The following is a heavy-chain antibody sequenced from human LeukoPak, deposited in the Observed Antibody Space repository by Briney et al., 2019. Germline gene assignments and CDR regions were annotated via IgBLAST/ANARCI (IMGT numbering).Heavy chain of an antibody. CDR2: IRYDGSNK. Sequence: GGSLRLSCAASGFTFSSYGMHWVRQAPGKGLEWVAFIRYDGSNKYYADSVKGRFTISRDNSKNTLYLQMNSLRAEDTAVYYCAKDHAITMIVVVITDLDYWGRGTLVTVSS. D-gene: IGHD3-22*01. CDR1: GFTFSSYG. CDR3: AKDHAITMIVVVITDLDY. J-gene: IGHJ4*02. V-gene: IGHV3-30*02.